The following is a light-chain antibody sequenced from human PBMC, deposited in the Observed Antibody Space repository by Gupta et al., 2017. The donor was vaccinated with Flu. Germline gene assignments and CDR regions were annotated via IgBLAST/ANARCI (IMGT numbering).Light chain of an antibody. CDR1: QSVLYSSNNKNY. J-gene: IGKJ2*01. Sequence: NCKSSQSVLYSSNNKNYLAWYQQKPGQPPKLLIYGASTRESGVPDRFSGSGSGTDFTLTISSLQAEDVAVYYCQQYYSTPYTFGQGTKLEIK. CDR2: GAS. V-gene: IGKV4-1*01. CDR3: QQYYSTPYT.